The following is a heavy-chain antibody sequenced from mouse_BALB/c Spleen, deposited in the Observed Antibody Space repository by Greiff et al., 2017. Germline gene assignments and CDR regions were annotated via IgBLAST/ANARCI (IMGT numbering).Heavy chain of an antibody. Sequence: EVQLVESGGGLVKPGGSLKLSCAASGFTFSDYYMYWVRQTPEKRLEWVATISDGGSYTYYPDSVKGRFTISRDNAKNNLYLQMSSLKSEDTAMYYCARDYYRYDPSLAYWGQGTLVTVSA. CDR3: ARDYYRYDPSLAY. J-gene: IGHJ3*01. CDR1: GFTFSDYY. CDR2: ISDGGSYT. D-gene: IGHD2-14*01. V-gene: IGHV5-4*02.